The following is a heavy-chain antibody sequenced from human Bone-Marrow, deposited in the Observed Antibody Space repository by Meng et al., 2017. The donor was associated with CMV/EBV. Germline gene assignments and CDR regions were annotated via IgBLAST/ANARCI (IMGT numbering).Heavy chain of an antibody. J-gene: IGHJ6*02. CDR1: GYTFTGYY. CDR3: ARAPSYHGMDV. V-gene: IGHV1-24*01. Sequence: ASVKVSCKASGYTFTGYYMHWVRQAPGQGLEWMGGFDPEDGETIYAQKFQGRVTMTEDTSTDTAYMELSSLRSEDTAVYYCARAPSYHGMDVWGQGTTVTVSS. CDR2: FDPEDGET.